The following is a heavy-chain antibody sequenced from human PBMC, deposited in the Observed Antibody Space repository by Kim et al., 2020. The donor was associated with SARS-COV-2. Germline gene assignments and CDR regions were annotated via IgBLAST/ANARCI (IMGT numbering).Heavy chain of an antibody. CDR2: IYYSGST. V-gene: IGHV4-59*13. CDR3: ASLWDYYFDY. Sequence: SETLSLTCTVSGGTISSYYWSWIRQPPGKGLEWIGYIYYSGSTNYNPSLRSRVTISVDTSKNQFSLRLNSLTAADTAVYYCASLWDYYFDYWGQGTLVTVSS. J-gene: IGHJ4*02. D-gene: IGHD1-26*01. CDR1: GGTISSYY.